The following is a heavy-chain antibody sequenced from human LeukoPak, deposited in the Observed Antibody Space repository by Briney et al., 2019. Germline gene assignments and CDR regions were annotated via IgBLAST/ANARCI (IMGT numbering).Heavy chain of an antibody. D-gene: IGHD7-27*01. CDR3: ARQKLGIDY. CDR2: IYYSGDT. J-gene: IGHJ4*02. Sequence: SETLSLTCSVSGASISSYYWTWIRQPPGKGLEWLGYIYYSGDTNYNPSLKSRVTMSADTSKNHFSLKLTSVTAADTAVYYCARQKLGIDYWGQGTLVTVSS. V-gene: IGHV4-59*01. CDR1: GASISSYY.